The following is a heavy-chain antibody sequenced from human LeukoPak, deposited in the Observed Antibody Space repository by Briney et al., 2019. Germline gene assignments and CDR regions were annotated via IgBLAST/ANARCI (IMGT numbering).Heavy chain of an antibody. CDR3: AKAGMTRFDY. CDR1: GFTFSSYG. V-gene: IGHV3-23*01. CDR2: FSGSGGST. J-gene: IGHJ4*02. D-gene: IGHD1-20*01. Sequence: GGSLRLSCAASGFTFSSYGMSWVRQAPGKGLEWVSGFSGSGGSTYYADSVKGRFTISRDNSKNTLYLQMNSLRVEDTAVYYCAKAGMTRFDYWGQGIMVTVSS.